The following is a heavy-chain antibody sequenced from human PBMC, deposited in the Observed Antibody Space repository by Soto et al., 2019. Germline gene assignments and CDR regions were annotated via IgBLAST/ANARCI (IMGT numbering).Heavy chain of an antibody. CDR2: ISAYNGNT. J-gene: IGHJ4*02. CDR3: AKEIESYCSSTSCYEYFDY. V-gene: IGHV1-18*01. D-gene: IGHD2-2*01. Sequence: ASVKVSCKASGYTFTSYGISWVRQAPGQGLEWMGWISAYNGNTNYAQKLQGRVTMTTDTSTSKASMELRSLRSDDTAVYYCAKEIESYCSSTSCYEYFDYWGQGTLVTVSS. CDR1: GYTFTSYG.